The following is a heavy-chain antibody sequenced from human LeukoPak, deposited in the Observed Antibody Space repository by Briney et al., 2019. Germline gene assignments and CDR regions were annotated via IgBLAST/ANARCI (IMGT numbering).Heavy chain of an antibody. CDR1: GFTVSSNY. J-gene: IGHJ5*01. D-gene: IGHD1-20*01. CDR2: IYVDGST. Sequence: GGSLRLSCAVSGFTVSSNYMNWVRQAPGKGLEWVSGIYVDGSTYYADSVKGRFTISRDNSRNTLYLQMNSLRAEDTAVYYCPRITAYDDSWGQGTLVTVSS. CDR3: PRITAYDDS. V-gene: IGHV3-53*01.